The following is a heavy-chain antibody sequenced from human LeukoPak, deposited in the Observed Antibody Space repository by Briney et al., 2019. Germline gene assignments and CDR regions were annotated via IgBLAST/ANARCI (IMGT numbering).Heavy chain of an antibody. D-gene: IGHD2-15*01. CDR2: IKQDGSEK. CDR1: GFTFSSYW. CDR3: ARAVVLPYYYYYMDV. J-gene: IGHJ6*03. V-gene: IGHV3-7*01. Sequence: PGGSLRLSCAASGFTFSSYWMSWVRQAPGKGLEWVANIKQDGSEKYYVDSVKGRFTISRDNAKNSLYLQMNSLRAEDTAVYYCARAVVLPYYYYYMDVWGKGTTVTVSS.